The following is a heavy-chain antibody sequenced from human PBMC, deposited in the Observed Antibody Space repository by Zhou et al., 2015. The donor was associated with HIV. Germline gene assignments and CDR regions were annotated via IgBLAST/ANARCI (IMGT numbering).Heavy chain of an antibody. CDR1: GGTFSSYA. Sequence: QVQLVQSGAEVKKPGSSVKVSCKASGGTFSSYAISWVRQAPGQGLEWMGAIIPVVGAANYAQRFQDRVTITADESTSTAYMELSSLRSEDTAVYFCARDGSDYFLKYWGQGTLITVSS. CDR3: ARDGSDYFLKY. V-gene: IGHV1-69*01. D-gene: IGHD2/OR15-2a*01. J-gene: IGHJ4*02. CDR2: IIPVVGAA.